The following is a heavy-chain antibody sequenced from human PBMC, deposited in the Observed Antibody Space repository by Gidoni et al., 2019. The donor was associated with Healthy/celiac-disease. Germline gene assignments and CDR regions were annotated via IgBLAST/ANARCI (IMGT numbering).Heavy chain of an antibody. Sequence: QVQLVESGGGVVQPGRSLRLSCAASGFTFSSYGMHWVRQAPGKGLEWVAVISYDGSNKYYADSVKGRFTISRDNSKNTLYLQMNSLRAEDTAVYYCAKDHQDIVVVPAATPPTDYWGQGTLVTVSS. CDR1: GFTFSSYG. D-gene: IGHD2-2*01. J-gene: IGHJ4*02. CDR3: AKDHQDIVVVPAATPPTDY. V-gene: IGHV3-30*18. CDR2: ISYDGSNK.